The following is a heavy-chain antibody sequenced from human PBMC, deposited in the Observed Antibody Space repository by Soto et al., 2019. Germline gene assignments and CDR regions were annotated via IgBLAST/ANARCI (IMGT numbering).Heavy chain of an antibody. CDR3: ARGGVPASGAAPHYFHYGVDG. CDR1: GDTFKKFA. CDR2: IIPVFGTT. V-gene: IGHV1-69*06. J-gene: IGHJ6*02. D-gene: IGHD6-6*01. Sequence: QVQLVQSGPEVKKPGSSVKVPCKTSGDTFKKFAISWVRQAPGQGPEWMGGIIPVFGTTKYKQKFQGRVTLTAANTNGTTHTELTSLVSEATATYFCARGGVPASGAAPHYFHYGVDGWGQGTTVTVSS.